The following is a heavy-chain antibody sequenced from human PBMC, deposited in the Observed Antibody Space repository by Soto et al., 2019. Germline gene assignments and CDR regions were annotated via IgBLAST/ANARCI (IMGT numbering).Heavy chain of an antibody. J-gene: IGHJ6*01. CDR1: GFTFSDHY. CDR2: SRNRVNSHTT. V-gene: IGHV3-72*01. D-gene: IGHD1-26*01. Sequence: EVQLVESGGGLVQPGGSLRLSCAASGFTFSDHYMDWVRQAPGKGLEWVARSRNRVNSHTTEYAASVKGRFTISRDESKSSLYLQMSSLKLEDTAVYYCTRGLLGGAPSYTFHGMDVWGQGTKVTVSS. CDR3: TRGLLGGAPSYTFHGMDV.